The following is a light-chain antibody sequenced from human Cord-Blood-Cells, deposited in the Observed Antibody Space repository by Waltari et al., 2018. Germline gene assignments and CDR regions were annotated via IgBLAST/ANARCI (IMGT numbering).Light chain of an antibody. Sequence: QSALTQPPTVSGPPGQPITLSCTGTSSAVGGYHFVSWYQRHPGKAPQLMIYDVSNRPSGVSNRFSGSQSSNTASLTIAELQAEDDADYYSSSYTSSSTLFGGGTTLTVL. CDR2: DVS. J-gene: IGLJ3*02. CDR3: SSYTSSSTL. CDR1: SSAVGGYHF. V-gene: IGLV2-14*01.